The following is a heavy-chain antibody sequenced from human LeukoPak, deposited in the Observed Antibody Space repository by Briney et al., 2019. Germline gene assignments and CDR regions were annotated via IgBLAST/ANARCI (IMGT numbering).Heavy chain of an antibody. Sequence: TGRSLRLSCAASGFTFDDYAMHWVRQAPGKGLEWVSGISWNSGSIGYADSVKGRFTISRDNAKNSLYLQMNSLRAEDTAVYYCAKDLTGIAVAGPFDYWGQGNLVIVSS. V-gene: IGHV3-9*01. CDR2: ISWNSGSI. CDR3: AKDLTGIAVAGPFDY. CDR1: GFTFDDYA. D-gene: IGHD6-19*01. J-gene: IGHJ4*02.